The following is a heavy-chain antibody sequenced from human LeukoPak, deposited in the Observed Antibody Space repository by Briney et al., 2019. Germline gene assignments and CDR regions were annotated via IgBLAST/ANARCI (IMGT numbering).Heavy chain of an antibody. Sequence: PGGSLRLSCAASGFTFSNYRMNWVRQAPGKGLEWVSSISSSSIYIYYADSLKGRFTISRHNAKNSLYLQMNSLRAEDTAVYYCAKRDYWGQGTLVTVSS. CDR1: GFTFSNYR. J-gene: IGHJ4*02. CDR2: ISSSSIYI. CDR3: AKRDY. V-gene: IGHV3-21*04.